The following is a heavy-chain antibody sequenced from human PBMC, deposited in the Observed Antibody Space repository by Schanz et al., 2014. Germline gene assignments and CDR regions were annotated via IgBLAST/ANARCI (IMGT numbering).Heavy chain of an antibody. V-gene: IGHV4-59*08. CDR3: AKFLYDDPS. CDR1: GGDIGNYY. D-gene: IGHD3-3*01. J-gene: IGHJ5*02. Sequence: QVQLQESGPGLVKPSETLSLTCSVSGGDIGNYYWSWIRQPPGKGLEWIGYIHQSGGTNYNPSLKSRVTILVDTSKNQFSLRLTSLAAADTAVYYCAKFLYDDPSWGQGTLVTVSS. CDR2: IHQSGGT.